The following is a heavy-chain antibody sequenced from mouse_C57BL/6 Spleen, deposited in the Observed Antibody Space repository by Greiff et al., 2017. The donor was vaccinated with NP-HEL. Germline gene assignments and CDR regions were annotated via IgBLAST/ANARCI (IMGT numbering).Heavy chain of an antibody. CDR2: IDPETGGT. CDR1: GYTFTDYE. V-gene: IGHV1-15*01. Sequence: QVQLKESGAELVRPGASVTLSCKASGYTFTDYEMHWVKQTPVHGLEWIGAIDPETGGTAYNQKFKGKAILTADKSSSTAYMELRSLTSEDSAVYYCTRWDYDSNYWGQGTTLTVSS. D-gene: IGHD2-4*01. CDR3: TRWDYDSNY. J-gene: IGHJ2*01.